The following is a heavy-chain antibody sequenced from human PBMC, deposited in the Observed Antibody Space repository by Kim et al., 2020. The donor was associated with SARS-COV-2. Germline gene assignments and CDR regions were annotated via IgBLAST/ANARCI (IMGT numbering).Heavy chain of an antibody. CDR2: ISLDSDRK. V-gene: IGHV3-9*01. Sequence: GWSLRLSCAAAGFTFDLYAMHWVRQAPGKDLEWVSGISLDSDRKGYADSVRGRFTVSRDYAKKSVYLQMDSLRPEDTAFYYCVKDIVPGGADVWGGGTAVIVSS. CDR1: GFTFDLYA. D-gene: IGHD6-6*01. CDR3: VKDIVPGGADV. J-gene: IGHJ6*04.